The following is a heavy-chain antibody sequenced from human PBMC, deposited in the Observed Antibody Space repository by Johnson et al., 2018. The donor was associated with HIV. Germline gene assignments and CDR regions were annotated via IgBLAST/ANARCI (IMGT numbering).Heavy chain of an antibody. J-gene: IGHJ3*02. V-gene: IGHV3-13*01. CDR1: GFTFSSYD. CDR2: IGTAGDT. Sequence: VQLVESGGGLVQPGGSLRLSCAASGFTFSSYDMHWVRQATGKGLKWVSAIGTAGDTYYPGSVKGRFTISRENAKNSLYLQMNSLRAGDTAVYYCARAYGDYEDAFDIWGQGTMVTVSS. CDR3: ARAYGDYEDAFDI. D-gene: IGHD4-17*01.